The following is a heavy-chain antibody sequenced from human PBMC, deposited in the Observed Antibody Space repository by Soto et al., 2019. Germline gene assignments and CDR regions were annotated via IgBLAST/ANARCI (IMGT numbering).Heavy chain of an antibody. CDR1: GYSFTSYW. J-gene: IGHJ6*02. CDR3: ARHPYIPRYSSSWSYGMDV. Sequence: EVQLVESGGEVKKPGESLKISCKGSGYSFTSYWIGWVRQMPGKRLEWMGIIYPGDSDTRYSPSFQGQVTISADKSISTAYLQWSSLKASDTAMYYCARHPYIPRYSSSWSYGMDVWGQGTTVTVSS. CDR2: IYPGDSDT. D-gene: IGHD6-13*01. V-gene: IGHV5-51*01.